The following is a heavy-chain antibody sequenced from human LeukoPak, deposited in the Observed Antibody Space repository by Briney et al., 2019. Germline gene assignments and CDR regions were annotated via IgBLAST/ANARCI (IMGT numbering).Heavy chain of an antibody. D-gene: IGHD5-24*01. Sequence: GGSLTLSCAASGCTFSSYGMNWVRQAPARGLDGVSYIDGSSRSIYYADSLKGRFTVSRDNAKNSLFLQMNSLRDEDTAVYFCARKMALWGQGTLVTVSS. J-gene: IGHJ4*02. CDR3: ARKMAL. CDR1: GCTFSSYG. V-gene: IGHV3-48*02. CDR2: IDGSSRSI.